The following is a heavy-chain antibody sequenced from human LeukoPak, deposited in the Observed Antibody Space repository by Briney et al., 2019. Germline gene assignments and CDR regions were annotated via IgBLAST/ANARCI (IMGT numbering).Heavy chain of an antibody. CDR2: INPNSGGT. CDR1: GYTFTGYY. J-gene: IGHJ4*02. V-gene: IGHV1-2*02. D-gene: IGHD6-13*01. Sequence: ASVKVSCKASGYTFTGYYMHWVRQAPGQGLEWMGWINPNSGGTNYAQKFQGRVTMTRDTSISTAYMELSRLRSDDTAAYYCARESPRGVAAADWGQGTLVTVSS. CDR3: ARESPRGVAAAD.